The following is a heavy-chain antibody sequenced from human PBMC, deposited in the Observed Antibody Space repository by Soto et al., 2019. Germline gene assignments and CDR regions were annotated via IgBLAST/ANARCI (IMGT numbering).Heavy chain of an antibody. CDR2: ISGSGSTI. Sequence: QVHLVESGGGLVKPGGSLRLSCAASGFTFSDYYMSWIRQAPGKGLEWVSYISGSGSTIYYADSVKGRFTISRDNAKNXXXXXMNSLRAEDTAXYYCARTHYYGMDVWGQGTTVTVSS. CDR1: GFTFSDYY. CDR3: ARTHYYGMDV. J-gene: IGHJ6*02. V-gene: IGHV3-11*01.